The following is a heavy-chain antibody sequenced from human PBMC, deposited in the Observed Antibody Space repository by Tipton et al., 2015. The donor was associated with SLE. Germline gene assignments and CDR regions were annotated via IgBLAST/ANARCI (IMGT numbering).Heavy chain of an antibody. CDR2: IYHTGTT. J-gene: IGHJ2*01. D-gene: IGHD6-19*01. V-gene: IGHV4-34*01. CDR1: DGSFSGYH. Sequence: GLVKPSETLSLTCTIYDGSFSGYHWSWIRQPPGKGLEWIGSIYHTGTTYYNPSLKSRVTISIDTSKNPFSLKLSSVTAADTAVYYCARRGIAVAGIHWYFDLWGRGTLVTVSS. CDR3: ARRGIAVAGIHWYFDL.